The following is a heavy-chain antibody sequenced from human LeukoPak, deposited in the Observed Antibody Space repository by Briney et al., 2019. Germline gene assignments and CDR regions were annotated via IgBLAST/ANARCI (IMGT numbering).Heavy chain of an antibody. Sequence: PGRSLRLSCAASGFTFSSYAMHWVRQAPGKGLEWVAVISYDGSNKYYADSVKGRFTISRDNSKNTLYLQMNSLRAEDTAVYYCARVAEGDRPYWGQGTPVTVSS. CDR2: ISYDGSNK. CDR3: ARVAEGDRPY. CDR1: GFTFSSYA. D-gene: IGHD3-10*01. V-gene: IGHV3-30-3*01. J-gene: IGHJ4*02.